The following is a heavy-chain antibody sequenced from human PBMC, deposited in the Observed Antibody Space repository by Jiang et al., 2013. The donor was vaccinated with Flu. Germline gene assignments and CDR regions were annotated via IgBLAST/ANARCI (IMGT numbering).Heavy chain of an antibody. D-gene: IGHD6-19*01. CDR1: GGSISTYY. J-gene: IGHJ5*02. V-gene: IGHV4-59*01. Sequence: GSGLVKPSETLSLTCTVSGGSISTYYWSWIRQPPGKRLEWIAYIDYRGVTNYNPSLKSRVTISIDTSKNQFSLNLTSVTAADTAVYYCARYISGWSGPRWFDPWGQGTLVTVSS. CDR2: IDYRGVT. CDR3: ARYISGWSGPRWFDP.